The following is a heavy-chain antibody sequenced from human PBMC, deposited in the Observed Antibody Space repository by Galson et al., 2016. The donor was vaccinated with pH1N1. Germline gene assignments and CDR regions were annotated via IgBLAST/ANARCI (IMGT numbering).Heavy chain of an antibody. Sequence: SVKVSCKASGYTFTTYGIDWVRQAPGQGLEWMGWISTYTGNAKYAQKFQGRLTLTTDPFTDTAYMDLGSLTSDDTATYFCASRRILECSGGSCYLGSWGQGTLVTVSS. V-gene: IGHV1-18*01. CDR2: ISTYTGNA. D-gene: IGHD2-15*01. CDR1: GYTFTTYG. CDR3: ASRRILECSGGSCYLGS. J-gene: IGHJ4*02.